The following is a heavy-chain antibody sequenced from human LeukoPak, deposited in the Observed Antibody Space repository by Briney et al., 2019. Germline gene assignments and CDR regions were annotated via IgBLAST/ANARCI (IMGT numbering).Heavy chain of an antibody. V-gene: IGHV3-21*01. J-gene: IGHJ4*02. CDR1: GFTFSSYA. CDR2: ISSSSSYI. D-gene: IGHD3-3*01. CDR3: ARVGDYDFWSGYSNYYFDY. Sequence: GGSLRLSCAASGFTFSSYAMSWVRQAPGKGLEWVSSISSSSSYIYYADSVKGRFTISRDNAKNSLYLQMNSLRAEDTAVYYCARVGDYDFWSGYSNYYFDYWGQGTLVTVSS.